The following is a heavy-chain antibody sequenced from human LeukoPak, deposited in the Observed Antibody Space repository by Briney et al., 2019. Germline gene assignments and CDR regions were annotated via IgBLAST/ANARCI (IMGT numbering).Heavy chain of an antibody. CDR1: GGSFSGYY. Sequence: SSETLSLTCAVYGGSFSGYYWSWIRQPPGKGLEWIGEINHSGSTNYNPSLKSRVTISVDTSKNQFSLKLSSVTAADTAVYYCARAGWYYDFWSGYYTGAYFDYWGQGTLVTVSS. J-gene: IGHJ4*02. D-gene: IGHD3-3*01. CDR3: ARAGWYYDFWSGYYTGAYFDY. V-gene: IGHV4-34*01. CDR2: INHSGST.